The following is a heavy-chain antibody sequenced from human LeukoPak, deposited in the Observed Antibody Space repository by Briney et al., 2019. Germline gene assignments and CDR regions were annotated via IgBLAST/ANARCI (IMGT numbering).Heavy chain of an antibody. V-gene: IGHV3-30*02. CDR2: IRYDGSDK. CDR1: GFIFSSYA. Sequence: GGSLRLSCAASGFIFSSYAMNWVRQAPGKGLEWVGFIRYDGSDKYYADSVKGRFTISRDNSKNTLYLQMNSLRPDDAAVYYCHPGGCNEPHYFNYWGQGTLVTVSS. D-gene: IGHD3-10*01. J-gene: IGHJ4*02. CDR3: HPGGCNEPHYFNY.